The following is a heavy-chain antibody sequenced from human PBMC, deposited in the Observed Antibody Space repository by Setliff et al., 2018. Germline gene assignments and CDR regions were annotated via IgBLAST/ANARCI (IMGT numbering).Heavy chain of an antibody. D-gene: IGHD3-22*01. CDR1: GATFSSYG. Sequence: GASVKVSCKASGATFSSYGISWVRQAPGQGLEWMGGTIPMFGTTEYAQKFQGRLTIITDECTNTAFMQLSSLRSDDTAVYYCVREGVDSRSTTDYRYYMDVWGKGTTVTVSS. J-gene: IGHJ6*03. CDR2: TIPMFGTT. V-gene: IGHV1-69*05. CDR3: VREGVDSRSTTDYRYYMDV.